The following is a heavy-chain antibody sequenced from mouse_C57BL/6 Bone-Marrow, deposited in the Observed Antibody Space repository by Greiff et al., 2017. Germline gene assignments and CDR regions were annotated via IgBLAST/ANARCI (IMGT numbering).Heavy chain of an antibody. V-gene: IGHV1-15*01. CDR3: TRENDGYYLWFAY. Sequence: QVQLKESGAELVRPGASVTLSCKASGYTFTDYEMHWVKQTPVHGLEWIGAIDPETGGPAYNQKFKGKAILTADKSSSTAYMELRSLTSEDSAVYYCTRENDGYYLWFAYWGQGTLVTVSA. CDR2: IDPETGGP. D-gene: IGHD2-3*01. CDR1: GYTFTDYE. J-gene: IGHJ3*01.